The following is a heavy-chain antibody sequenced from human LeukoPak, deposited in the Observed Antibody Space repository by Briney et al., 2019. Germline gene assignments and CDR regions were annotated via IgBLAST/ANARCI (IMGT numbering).Heavy chain of an antibody. CDR2: ISGSGGST. D-gene: IGHD3-10*01. Sequence: GGSLRLSCAASGFTFSSYAMSWVRQAPGKGLEWVSAISGSGGSTYYADSVKGRFTISRDNSKNTLYLQMNSQRAEDTAVYYCAKFSSYYYGSGSYSDYWGQGTLVTVSS. CDR3: AKFSSYYYGSGSYSDY. V-gene: IGHV3-23*01. J-gene: IGHJ4*02. CDR1: GFTFSSYA.